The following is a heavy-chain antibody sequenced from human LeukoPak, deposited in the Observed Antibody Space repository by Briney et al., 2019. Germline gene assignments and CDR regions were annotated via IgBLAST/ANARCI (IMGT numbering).Heavy chain of an antibody. CDR2: ISSRGTTT. D-gene: IGHD2/OR15-2a*01. Sequence: MTGGSLRLSCLASGFTFRDYHMTWIRQAPGKGLEWISFISSRGTTTDYADSVKGRFTISRDNANSSLFLQMNSLRAEDTALYYCARDRGNNNYFDHWGQGTLVTVSS. V-gene: IGHV3-11*01. CDR3: ARDRGNNNYFDH. CDR1: GFTFRDYH. J-gene: IGHJ4*02.